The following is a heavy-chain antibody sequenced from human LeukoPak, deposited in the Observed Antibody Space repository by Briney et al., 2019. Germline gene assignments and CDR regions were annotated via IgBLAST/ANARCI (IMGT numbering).Heavy chain of an antibody. Sequence: GSLSLSCAASGFTFSSYAMHWVRQAPGKGLEWVAVISYDGSNKYYADSVKGRFTISRDNSKNTLYLQMNSLRAEDTAVYYCARSYYDSSGPNIDYWGQGTLVTVSS. CDR2: ISYDGSNK. CDR3: ARSYYDSSGPNIDY. V-gene: IGHV3-30-3*01. J-gene: IGHJ4*02. CDR1: GFTFSSYA. D-gene: IGHD3-22*01.